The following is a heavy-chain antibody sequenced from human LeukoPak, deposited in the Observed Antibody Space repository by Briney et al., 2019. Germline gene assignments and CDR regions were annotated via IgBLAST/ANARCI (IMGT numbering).Heavy chain of an antibody. CDR1: GFTFSSYA. CDR3: ARSQIRLKWFGELLNLPFDY. V-gene: IGHV3-66*01. D-gene: IGHD3-10*01. Sequence: HPGGSLRLSCAASGFTFSSYAMSWVRQAPGKGLEWVSVIYSGGSTYYADSVKGRFTVSRDNSKNTLYLQMNSLRAEDTAVYYCARSQIRLKWFGELLNLPFDYWGQGTLVTVSS. J-gene: IGHJ4*02. CDR2: IYSGGST.